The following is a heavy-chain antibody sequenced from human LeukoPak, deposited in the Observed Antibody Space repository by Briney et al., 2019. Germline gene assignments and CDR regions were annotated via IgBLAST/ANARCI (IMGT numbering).Heavy chain of an antibody. CDR2: IYYSGST. Sequence: SETLSLTCTVSGGSISSSSYYWGWIRQPPGKGLEWIGSIYYSGSTCYNPSLKSRVTISVDTSKNQFSLKLSSVTAADTAVYYCARFRRFTLWAFDYWGQGTLVTVSS. V-gene: IGHV4-39*01. CDR1: GGSISSSSYY. D-gene: IGHD3-16*01. CDR3: ARFRRFTLWAFDY. J-gene: IGHJ4*02.